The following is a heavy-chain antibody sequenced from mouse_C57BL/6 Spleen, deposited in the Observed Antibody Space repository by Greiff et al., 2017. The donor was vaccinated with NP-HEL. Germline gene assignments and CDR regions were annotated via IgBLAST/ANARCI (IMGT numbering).Heavy chain of an antibody. V-gene: IGHV1-64*01. J-gene: IGHJ3*01. CDR2: NHPNSGST. Sequence: VQLQQPGAELVKPGASVRLSCKASGYTFTSYWMHWVKQRPGQGLEWIGMNHPNSGSTNNNEKFKSKASLTVDKSSNTVYIQLSSLTSEDSAVYYCARGSPPYGYDGGFAYWGQGTLVTVSA. D-gene: IGHD2-2*01. CDR1: GYTFTSYW. CDR3: ARGSPPYGYDGGFAY.